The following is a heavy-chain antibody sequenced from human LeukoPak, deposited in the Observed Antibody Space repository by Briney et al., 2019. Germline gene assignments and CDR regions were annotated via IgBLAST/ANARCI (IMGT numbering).Heavy chain of an antibody. J-gene: IGHJ4*02. D-gene: IGHD3-22*01. V-gene: IGHV1-8*01. CDR2: MNPNSGNT. CDR1: GYTFTSYD. CDR3: AREDYYDSS. Sequence: ASVTVSCKASGYTFTSYDINWVRQATGQGLEWMGWMNPNSGNTGYAQKFPGRVTMIRKTSISTAYMELSSLRSEDTAVYYCAREDYYDSSWGQGTLVTVSS.